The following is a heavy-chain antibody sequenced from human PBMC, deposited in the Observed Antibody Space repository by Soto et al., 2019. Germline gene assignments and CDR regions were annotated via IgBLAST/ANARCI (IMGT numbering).Heavy chain of an antibody. Sequence: QVQLVQSGAEVKKPGSSVKVSCKASGGTVSSYAISWVRQAPGQGLEWMGGIIPIFGTANYAQKFQGRVTITADESTSTAYMELSSLRSEDTAVYYCARSDYGDIYYYYGMDVWGQGTTVTVSS. D-gene: IGHD4-17*01. CDR1: GGTVSSYA. CDR3: ARSDYGDIYYYYGMDV. J-gene: IGHJ6*02. CDR2: IIPIFGTA. V-gene: IGHV1-69*01.